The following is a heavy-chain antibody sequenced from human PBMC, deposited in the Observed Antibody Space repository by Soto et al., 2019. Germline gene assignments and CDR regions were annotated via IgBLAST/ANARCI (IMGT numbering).Heavy chain of an antibody. CDR2: ISSSSSYI. CDR1: GFTFSSYS. V-gene: IGHV3-21*01. D-gene: IGHD3-3*01. CDR3: ARVPITIFGVDFFDY. J-gene: IGHJ4*02. Sequence: GGSLRLSCAASGFTFSSYSMNWVRQAPGKGLEWVSSISSSSSYIYYADSVKGRFTISRDNAKNSLYLQMNSLRAEDTAVYYCARVPITIFGVDFFDYWGQGTLVTVSS.